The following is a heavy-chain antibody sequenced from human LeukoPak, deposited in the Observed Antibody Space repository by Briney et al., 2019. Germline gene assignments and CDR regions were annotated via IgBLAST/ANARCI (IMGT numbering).Heavy chain of an antibody. D-gene: IGHD2/OR15-2a*01. Sequence: GGSLRLSCAASGFTFTSYTMNWVRQAPGKGLEWVSYITSSSSTIYYADSVKGRFTMSRDNAENSLYLQMNSLRAEDTAVYYCARNFDSWGQGTLVTVST. CDR1: GFTFTSYT. J-gene: IGHJ4*02. CDR2: ITSSSSTI. CDR3: ARNFDS. V-gene: IGHV3-48*01.